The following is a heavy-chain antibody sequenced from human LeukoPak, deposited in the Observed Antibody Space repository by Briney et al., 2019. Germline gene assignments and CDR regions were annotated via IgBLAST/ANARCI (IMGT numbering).Heavy chain of an antibody. CDR1: GGSFSGYY. CDR2: IYYSGSP. V-gene: IGHV4-59*01. J-gene: IGHJ4*02. CDR3: ARETVGATLYFDY. D-gene: IGHD1-26*01. Sequence: PSETLSLTCAVYGGSFSGYYWSWIRQPPGKGLEWIGYIYYSGSPNYNPSLKSRVTISVDTSKNQLSLKLRSVTAADTAVYYCARETVGATLYFDYWGQGTLVTVSS.